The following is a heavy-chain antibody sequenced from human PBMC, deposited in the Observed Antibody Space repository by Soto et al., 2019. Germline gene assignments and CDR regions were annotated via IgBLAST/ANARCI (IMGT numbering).Heavy chain of an antibody. D-gene: IGHD3-16*01. CDR3: ASRKYVYYYMDV. CDR1: GGSISGSISNFY. J-gene: IGHJ6*03. Sequence: PSETLSLTCTVSGGSISGSISNFYWSWIRQPPGKGLEWIGHIFYSGITNYNPSLKSRVTISKDTSKHQFSLKVSSVTAADTAVYYCASRKYVYYYMDVWAKGTTVTVSS. CDR2: IFYSGIT. V-gene: IGHV4-61*05.